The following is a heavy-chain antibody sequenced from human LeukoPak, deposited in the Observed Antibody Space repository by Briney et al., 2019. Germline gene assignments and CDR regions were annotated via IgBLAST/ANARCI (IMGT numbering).Heavy chain of an antibody. CDR1: GGSISSGGYY. CDR3: ARKGLYFSYMDV. V-gene: IGHV4-61*02. Sequence: SQTLSLTCTVSGGSISSGGYYWSWIRQPAGKGLEWIGRIYTSGSTNYNPSLKSRVTISVDTSKNQFSLKLSSVTAADTAVYYCARKGLYFSYMDVWGKGTTVTVSS. CDR2: IYTSGST. J-gene: IGHJ6*03. D-gene: IGHD2-8*01.